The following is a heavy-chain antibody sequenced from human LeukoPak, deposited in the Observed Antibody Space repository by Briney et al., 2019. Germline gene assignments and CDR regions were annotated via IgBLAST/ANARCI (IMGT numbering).Heavy chain of an antibody. Sequence: GGPLRLSCAASGFTFNNYAMNWVRQAPGKGLEWVANIKKDGSEKYYVDSVKGRFTISRDNAKTSLYLQMISLRAEDTADYYCARHLSGVTGYTYGRGIDYWGQGTLVTVSS. CDR3: ARHLSGVTGYTYGRGIDY. V-gene: IGHV3-7*01. D-gene: IGHD5-18*01. CDR1: GFTFNNYA. J-gene: IGHJ4*02. CDR2: IKKDGSEK.